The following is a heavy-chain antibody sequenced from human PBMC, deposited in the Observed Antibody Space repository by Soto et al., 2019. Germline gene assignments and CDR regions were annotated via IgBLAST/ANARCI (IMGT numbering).Heavy chain of an antibody. CDR1: GYTFTSYY. CDR3: ARVYVLGSSSLSGMDV. D-gene: IGHD6-6*01. Sequence: GASVKVSCKASGYTFTSYYMHWVRQAPGQGLEWMGIINPSGGSTSYAQKFQGRVTMTRDTSTSTVYMELSSLRSEDTAVYYCARVYVLGSSSLSGMDVWGQGTTVTVSS. V-gene: IGHV1-46*01. J-gene: IGHJ6*02. CDR2: INPSGGST.